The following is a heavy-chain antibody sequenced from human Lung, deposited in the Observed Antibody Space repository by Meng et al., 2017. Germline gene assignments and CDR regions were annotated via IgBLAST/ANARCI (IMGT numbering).Heavy chain of an antibody. V-gene: IGHV3-30*16. CDR2: ISYYGSNQ. D-gene: IGHD4-17*01. CDR3: ARNNYGDYYFDY. J-gene: IGHJ4*02. Sequence: ESGGGVGDPGRALRLPCAASGFTFSRNSMHWVRQAPGKGLEWVAAISYYGSNQHYADSVKGRFTISRDNSENTLYLQMNSLRAEDTAVYYCARNNYGDYYFDYWGQGTLVTVSS. CDR1: GFTFSRNS.